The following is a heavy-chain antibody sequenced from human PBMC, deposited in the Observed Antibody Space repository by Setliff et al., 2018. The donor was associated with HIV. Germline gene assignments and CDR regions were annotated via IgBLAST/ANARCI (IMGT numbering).Heavy chain of an antibody. V-gene: IGHV4-34*01. D-gene: IGHD3-3*01. CDR2: INHSGST. CDR1: GGSFSGYY. J-gene: IGHJ4*02. CDR3: ARGIDNFWSGYVR. Sequence: PSETLSLTCAVYGGSFSGYYWSWIRQPPGKGLEWIGEINHSGSTNYNSSLKSRVAISVDTSKNLFSLKLSSVTPADTAVYYCARGIDNFWSGYVRWGQGTLVTVSS.